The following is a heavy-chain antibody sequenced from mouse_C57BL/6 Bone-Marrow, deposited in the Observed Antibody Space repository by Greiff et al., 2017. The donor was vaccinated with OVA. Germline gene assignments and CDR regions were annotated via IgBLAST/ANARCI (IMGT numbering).Heavy chain of an antibody. J-gene: IGHJ2*01. CDR3: TTYRY. Sequence: VQLQQSGAELVRPGASVKLSCTASGFNIKDDYMHWVKERPGQGLEWIGWIDPENGDTEYASKFQGKATITADTSSKTVYLHLSSLTSEDTAVYYCTTYRYWGQGTTLTVSS. V-gene: IGHV14-4*01. CDR1: GFNIKDDY. CDR2: IDPENGDT.